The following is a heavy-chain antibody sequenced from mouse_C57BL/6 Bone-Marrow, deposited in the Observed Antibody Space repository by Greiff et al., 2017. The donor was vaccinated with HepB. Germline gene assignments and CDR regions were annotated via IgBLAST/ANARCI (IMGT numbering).Heavy chain of an antibody. CDR3: AREYYYGSSPFDW. CDR1: GYTFTSYW. V-gene: IGHV1-7*01. Sequence: VQGVESGAELAKPGASVKLSCKASGYTFTSYWMHWVKQRPGQGLEWIGYINPSSGYTKYNQKFKDKATLTADKSSSTAYMQLSSLTYEDAAVYYCAREYYYGSSPFDWWGQGTTLTVSS. CDR2: INPSSGYT. J-gene: IGHJ2*01. D-gene: IGHD1-1*01.